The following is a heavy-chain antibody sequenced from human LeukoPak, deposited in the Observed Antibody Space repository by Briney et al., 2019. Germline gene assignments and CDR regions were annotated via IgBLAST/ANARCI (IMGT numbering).Heavy chain of an antibody. Sequence: TGGSLRLSCAASGFTFSVYWMTWVRQAPGKGLEWVATIDQYGGQKYYVDSVKGRFTISRDNAENSLFLQMNSLRADDTAVYYCAIEVWFRADSRGQGTLVTVSS. J-gene: IGHJ4*02. CDR2: IDQYGGQK. CDR3: AIEVWFRADS. V-gene: IGHV3-7*05. D-gene: IGHD3-10*01. CDR1: GFTFSVYW.